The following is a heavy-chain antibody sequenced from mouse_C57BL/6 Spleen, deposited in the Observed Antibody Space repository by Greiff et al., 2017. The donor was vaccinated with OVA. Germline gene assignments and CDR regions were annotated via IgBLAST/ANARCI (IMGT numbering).Heavy chain of an antibody. CDR2: ISSGGDYI. J-gene: IGHJ3*01. V-gene: IGHV5-9-1*02. CDR1: GFTFSSYA. CDR3: TRAGYYGSSSWFAY. Sequence: EVHLVESGEGLVKPGGSLKLSCAASGFTFSSYAMSWVRQTPEKRLEWVAYISSGGDYIYYADTVKGRFTISRDNARNTLYLQMSSLKSEDTAMYYCTRAGYYGSSSWFAYWGQGTLVTVSA. D-gene: IGHD1-1*01.